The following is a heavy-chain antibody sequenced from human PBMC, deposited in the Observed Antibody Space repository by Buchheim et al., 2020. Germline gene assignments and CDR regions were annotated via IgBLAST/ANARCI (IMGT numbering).Heavy chain of an antibody. CDR1: GDSISSATYY. CDR3: ARVGPRFCADGTCNYGMDV. V-gene: IGHV4-39*07. Sequence: QLQLQESGPGLVKPSETLSLTCTVSGDSISSATYYWGWIRQPPGKGLEWIGSMYYGASTYYNPSLKSRVTISVDTSKNQFSLKVTSVTAADTAVYYCARVGPRFCADGTCNYGMDVWGQGTT. CDR2: MYYGAST. J-gene: IGHJ6*01. D-gene: IGHD1-1*01.